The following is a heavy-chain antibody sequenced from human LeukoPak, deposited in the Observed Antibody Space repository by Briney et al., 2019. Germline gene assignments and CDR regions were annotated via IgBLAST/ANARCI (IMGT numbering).Heavy chain of an antibody. J-gene: IGHJ4*02. CDR2: ISGSGGST. Sequence: PGGSLRLSCAASGFTFSSYAMSWVRQAPGKGLEWVSAISGSGGSTYYADSVKGRFTISRDNSKNTPYLQMNSLRAEDTAVYYCAIVIAVAGPLDYWGQGTLVTVSS. CDR3: AIVIAVAGPLDY. CDR1: GFTFSSYA. V-gene: IGHV3-23*01. D-gene: IGHD6-19*01.